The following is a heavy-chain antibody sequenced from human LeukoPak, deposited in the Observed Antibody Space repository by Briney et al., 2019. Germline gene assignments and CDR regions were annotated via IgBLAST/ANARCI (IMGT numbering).Heavy chain of an antibody. J-gene: IGHJ4*02. CDR1: GYTFTSYD. Sequence: ASLKVSCKASGYTFTSYDINWVRQATGQGLEWMGWMNPNSGNTGYAQKFQGRVTITRNTSISTAYMELSSLRSEDTAVYYCARGREYYDFWSGYYTTPHFDYWGQGTLVTVSS. V-gene: IGHV1-8*03. CDR3: ARGREYYDFWSGYYTTPHFDY. CDR2: MNPNSGNT. D-gene: IGHD3-3*01.